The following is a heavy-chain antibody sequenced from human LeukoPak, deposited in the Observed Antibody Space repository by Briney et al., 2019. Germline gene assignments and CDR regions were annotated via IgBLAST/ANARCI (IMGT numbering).Heavy chain of an antibody. CDR2: IYYSGST. CDR3: ARDRTTHYDFWSGHPFDI. CDR1: GGSISSYY. D-gene: IGHD3-3*01. J-gene: IGHJ3*02. Sequence: SETLSLTCTVSGGSISSYYWSWIRQPPGKGLEWIGYIYYSGSTNYNPSLKSRITMSVDTSKNQFSLRLTSVTAADTAVYYCARDRTTHYDFWSGHPFDIWGQGTMVTVS. V-gene: IGHV4-59*12.